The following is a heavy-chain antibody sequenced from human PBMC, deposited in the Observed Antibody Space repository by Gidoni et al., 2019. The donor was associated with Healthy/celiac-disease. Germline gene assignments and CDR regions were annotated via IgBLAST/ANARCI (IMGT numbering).Heavy chain of an antibody. CDR3: ARGGCGSSWYEFDY. CDR2: IYPGDYDT. D-gene: IGHD6-13*01. Sequence: AEVEKTWESMKISCEGSGSSYTIYWIGWVRQMRGQGLEWMLSIYPGDYDTRYSPSFQGQVTSTADKTISTAYLQWSSLKASDTAVYYCARGGCGSSWYEFDYWGQGTLVTVSS. J-gene: IGHJ4*02. V-gene: IGHV5-51*03. CDR1: GSSYTIYW.